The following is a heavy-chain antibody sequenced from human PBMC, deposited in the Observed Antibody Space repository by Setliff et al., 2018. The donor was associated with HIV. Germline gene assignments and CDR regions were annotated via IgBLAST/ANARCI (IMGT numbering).Heavy chain of an antibody. D-gene: IGHD6-6*01. CDR3: ATDLTSPFRPPDYY. Sequence: ETMSLSCAAAGFTFSHHCMHWVRQAAGKGLMWVARIDPDGTILSDGTKTSHADSVKGRFTISRDNAKNTLYLQMNSLRVEDTAVYYCATDLTSPFRPPDYYWGQGILVTVSS. CDR2: IDPDGTILSDGTKT. J-gene: IGHJ4*02. V-gene: IGHV3-74*01. CDR1: GFTFSHHC.